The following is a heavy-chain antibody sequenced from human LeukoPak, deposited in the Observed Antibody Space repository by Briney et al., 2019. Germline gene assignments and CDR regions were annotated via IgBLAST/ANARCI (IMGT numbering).Heavy chain of an antibody. CDR2: IYPGDSDT. CDR1: GSRFTSYW. Sequence: GESLKISCKGSGSRFTSYWIGWVRQLPGKGLEWMGIIYPGDSDTRYSPSFQGQVTISADKSISTAYLQWSSLKASDTAMYYCARHSARIAAAGTVAEPLDYWGQGTLVTVSS. J-gene: IGHJ4*02. CDR3: ARHSARIAAAGTVAEPLDY. V-gene: IGHV5-51*01. D-gene: IGHD6-13*01.